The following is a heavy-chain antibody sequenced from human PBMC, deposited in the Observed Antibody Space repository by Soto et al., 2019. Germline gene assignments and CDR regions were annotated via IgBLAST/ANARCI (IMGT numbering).Heavy chain of an antibody. CDR3: ARDAPVGYCSSTSCYDWYYGMDV. V-gene: IGHV4-59*01. D-gene: IGHD2-2*01. CDR1: GGSISSYY. J-gene: IGHJ6*02. Sequence: SETLSLTCTVSGGSISSYYWSWIRQPPGKGLEWIGYIYYSGSTNYNPSLKSRVTISVDTSKNQFSLKLSSVTAADTAVYYCARDAPVGYCSSTSCYDWYYGMDVWGQGTTVTVS. CDR2: IYYSGST.